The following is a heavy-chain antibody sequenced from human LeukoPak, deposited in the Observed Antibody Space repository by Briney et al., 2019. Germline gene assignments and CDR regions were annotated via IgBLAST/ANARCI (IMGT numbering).Heavy chain of an antibody. J-gene: IGHJ5*02. D-gene: IGHD6-13*01. CDR3: AREGSSSWYYGSTRAYNWFDP. V-gene: IGHV3-33*08. CDR1: GLTFSSYG. CDR2: IWYDGSNK. Sequence: GGSLRLSCAASGLTFSSYGMHWVRQAPGKGLEWVAVIWYDGSNKYYADSVKGRFTISRDNSKNTLYPQMNSLRAEDTAVYYCAREGSSSWYYGSTRAYNWFDPWGQGTLVTVSS.